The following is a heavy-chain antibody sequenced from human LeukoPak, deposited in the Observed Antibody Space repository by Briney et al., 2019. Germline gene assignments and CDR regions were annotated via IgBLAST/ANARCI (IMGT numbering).Heavy chain of an antibody. V-gene: IGHV2-5*01. Sequence: NVSGPTLVNPTQTLTLTCTFAGFSLNTNAVVVGWVRQPPGQALEWLTFIYGNDDKRYSPSLESRLTITKDTSKNQVVLTMTDMDYVDTATYYCVHRTSVTSVDHWGQGTLVTVSS. CDR1: GFSLNTNAVV. D-gene: IGHD4-17*01. CDR2: IYGNDDK. CDR3: VHRTSVTSVDH. J-gene: IGHJ4*02.